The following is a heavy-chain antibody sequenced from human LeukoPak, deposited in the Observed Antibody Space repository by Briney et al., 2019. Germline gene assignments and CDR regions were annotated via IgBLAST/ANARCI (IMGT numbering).Heavy chain of an antibody. Sequence: ASVKVSCKTSGYTFTSYGISWVRQAPGQGLEWMGWISGYNGNTIYAQKFQGRVTMTRDTSTTTAYMELRSLRSDDTAVYYCATADLAMVTRAANAFDIWGQGTMVTVSS. CDR1: GYTFTSYG. V-gene: IGHV1-18*01. CDR2: ISGYNGNT. J-gene: IGHJ3*02. CDR3: ATADLAMVTRAANAFDI. D-gene: IGHD5-18*01.